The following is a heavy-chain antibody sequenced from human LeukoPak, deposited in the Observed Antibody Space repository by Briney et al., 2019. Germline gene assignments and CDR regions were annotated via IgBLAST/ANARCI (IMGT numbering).Heavy chain of an antibody. CDR2: ISSSSSYI. CDR3: ARGDGRGSYKDYYFDY. CDR1: GLTFSIYT. V-gene: IGHV3-21*01. Sequence: GGSLRLSCAASGLTFSIYTINWVRQAPGKGLEWVSSISSSSSYIYYADSVKGRLTISRDNAKNSLYLQMNSLRAEDTAVYYCARGDGRGSYKDYYFDYWGQGTLVTVSS. J-gene: IGHJ4*02. D-gene: IGHD1-26*01.